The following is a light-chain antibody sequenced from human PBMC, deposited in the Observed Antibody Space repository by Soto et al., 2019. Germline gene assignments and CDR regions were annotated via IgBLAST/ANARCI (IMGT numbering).Light chain of an antibody. J-gene: IGKJ2*01. CDR2: GAS. Sequence: DIVLTQSPGTLSLSPGERATLSCRVSQTVSSRYLAWYQQKPGQAPRLLMYGASNSATGIPDRFSGSGSGTDFTLTISRLEPEDFAVYFCQQYGRSPPFTFGQGTKVEIK. V-gene: IGKV3-20*01. CDR3: QQYGRSPPFT. CDR1: QTVSSRY.